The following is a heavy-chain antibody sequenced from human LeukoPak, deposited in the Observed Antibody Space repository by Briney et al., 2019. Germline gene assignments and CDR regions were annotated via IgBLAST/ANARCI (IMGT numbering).Heavy chain of an antibody. V-gene: IGHV4-34*01. J-gene: IGHJ5*02. Sequence: PSKTLSLTCAVYGASFNDYYWSWIRHSPTKGLEWIGEVNHSGSAKYNPSLRSRVTTSADKSKKQFFLRLSPVAAADSGVYYCARERASNNHDNWFDPWGQGTLVTVS. CDR2: VNHSGSA. CDR3: ARERASNNHDNWFDP. CDR1: GASFNDYY.